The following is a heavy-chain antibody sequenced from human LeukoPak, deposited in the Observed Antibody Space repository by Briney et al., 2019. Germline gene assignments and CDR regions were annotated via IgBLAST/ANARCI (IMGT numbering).Heavy chain of an antibody. Sequence: PGLFPRVSCEEPGCTILGYRIHGVRQAHGTALAYAAYISRGSGTIYYADSVKGRFTISRDNAKNSLYLQMNSLRAEDTAVYYCARDSVQDSYYYYMDVWGKGTTVTVSS. D-gene: IGHD1-1*01. J-gene: IGHJ6*03. CDR3: ARDSVQDSYYYYMDV. CDR1: GCTILGYR. CDR2: ISRGSGTI. V-gene: IGHV3-48*01.